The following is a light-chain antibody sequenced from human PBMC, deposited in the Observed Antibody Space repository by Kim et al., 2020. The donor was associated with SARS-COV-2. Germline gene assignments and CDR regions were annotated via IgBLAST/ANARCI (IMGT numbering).Light chain of an antibody. J-gene: IGKJ5*01. Sequence: IQLTQSPSSLSASVEDRVTITCRASQGISTYLAWYQQKPGKAPNLLIYGASTLESGVPSRFSGGGSGTDFTLTISSLQPEDFTTYYCQQVNSYPITFGQGTRLEIK. CDR3: QQVNSYPIT. V-gene: IGKV1-9*01. CDR2: GAS. CDR1: QGISTY.